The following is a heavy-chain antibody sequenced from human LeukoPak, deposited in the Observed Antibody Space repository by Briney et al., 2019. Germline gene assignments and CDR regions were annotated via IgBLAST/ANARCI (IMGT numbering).Heavy chain of an antibody. CDR2: INHSGST. J-gene: IGHJ4*02. CDR3: ARDGPGLGLDY. CDR1: GGSFSGYY. V-gene: IGHV4-34*01. Sequence: SETLSLTCAVYGGSFSGYYWSWIRQPPGKGLEWIGEINHSGSTNYNPSLKSRVTISVDTSKSQFSLKLSSVTAADTAVYYCARDGPGLGLDYWGQGTLVTVSS. D-gene: IGHD3-22*01.